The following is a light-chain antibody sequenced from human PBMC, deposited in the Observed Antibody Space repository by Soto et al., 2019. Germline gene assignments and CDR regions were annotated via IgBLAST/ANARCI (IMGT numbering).Light chain of an antibody. J-gene: IGKJ1*01. V-gene: IGKV1-5*03. CDR3: QQYNSYPGT. Sequence: DLQMTQSPSTLSASVGDRVTITCRASQSINSWLAWYQQKPGKAPKFLMYKASSLASGVPSRFSGSGSGTEFTLTISSLQPDDFATYYCQQYNSYPGTFGQGTKVEIK. CDR2: KAS. CDR1: QSINSW.